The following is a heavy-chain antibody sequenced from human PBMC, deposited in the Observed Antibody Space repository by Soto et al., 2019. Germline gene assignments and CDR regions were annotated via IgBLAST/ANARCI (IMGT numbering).Heavy chain of an antibody. J-gene: IGHJ4*02. Sequence: QVRLVQSGAEVQKPGTSVKVSCKASGYTFSDYYVHWLRQAPGQGLEWMGWISPQSGGTHFSPKFEGRVTLTTDTSISTAFMVLSRLTSDDTAVYYCARGPRTQLWFPNVYWGQGTLVTVSS. D-gene: IGHD5-18*01. CDR3: ARGPRTQLWFPNVY. CDR1: GYTFSDYY. CDR2: ISPQSGGT. V-gene: IGHV1-2*02.